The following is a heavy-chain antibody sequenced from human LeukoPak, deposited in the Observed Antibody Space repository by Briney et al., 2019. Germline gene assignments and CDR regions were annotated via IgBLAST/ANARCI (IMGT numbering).Heavy chain of an antibody. CDR2: VSHSGST. D-gene: IGHD5-18*01. CDR1: GGSVSDYY. CDR3: ARERIERYTYASSDFDY. Sequence: SETLSLTCTISGGSVSDYYWGWIRQPPGKGLEWIASVSHSGSTYYNPSLKSRVTISVDTSKNQFSLKVTSVTAADTALYYCARERIERYTYASSDFDYWGRGTLDTVSS. J-gene: IGHJ4*02. V-gene: IGHV4-38-2*02.